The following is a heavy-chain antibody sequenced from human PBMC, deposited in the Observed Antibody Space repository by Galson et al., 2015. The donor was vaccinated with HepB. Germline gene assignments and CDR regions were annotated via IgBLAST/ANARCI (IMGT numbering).Heavy chain of an antibody. CDR3: AGATGRFGLGGNYFDY. CDR2: INHSGST. Sequence: ETLSLTCAVYGGSFSGYYWSWIRQPPGKGLGWIGEINHSGSTNYNPSLKSRVTISVDTSKNQFSLKLSSVTAADTAVYYCAGATGRFGLGGNYFDYWGQGTLVTVSS. J-gene: IGHJ4*02. D-gene: IGHD3/OR15-3a*01. V-gene: IGHV4-34*01. CDR1: GGSFSGYY.